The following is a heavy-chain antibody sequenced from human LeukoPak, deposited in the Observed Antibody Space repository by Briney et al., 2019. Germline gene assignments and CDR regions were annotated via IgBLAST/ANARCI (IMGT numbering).Heavy chain of an antibody. D-gene: IGHD2-8*02. Sequence: GSLRLSCAASGFTFSSYGMHWVRQAPGKGLEWVAFIRYDGSNKYYADSVKGRFTISRDNSKNTLYLQMNSLRAEDTAVYYCARDRFSGGYFDYWGQGTLVTVSS. CDR1: GFTFSSYG. J-gene: IGHJ4*02. V-gene: IGHV3-30*02. CDR3: ARDRFSGGYFDY. CDR2: IRYDGSNK.